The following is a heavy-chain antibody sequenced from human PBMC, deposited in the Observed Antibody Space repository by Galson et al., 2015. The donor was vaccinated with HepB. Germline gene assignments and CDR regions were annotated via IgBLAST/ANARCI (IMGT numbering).Heavy chain of an antibody. J-gene: IGHJ6*02. CDR3: AKDIAHHCSGGSCSALYYYYGMDV. CDR1: GFTFDDYT. CDR2: ISWDGGST. V-gene: IGHV3-43*01. D-gene: IGHD2-15*01. Sequence: SLRLSCAASGFTFDDYTMHWVRQAPGKGLEWVSLISWDGGSTYYADSVKGRFTISRDNSNNSLYLQMNSLRTEDTALYYCAKDIAHHCSGGSCSALYYYYGMDVWGQGTTVTVSS.